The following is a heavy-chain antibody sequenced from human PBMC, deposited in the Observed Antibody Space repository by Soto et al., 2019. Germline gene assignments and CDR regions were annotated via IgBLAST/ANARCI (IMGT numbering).Heavy chain of an antibody. CDR3: AHKGGGDRILDY. Sequence: QITLKESGPTLVKPTQTLTLTCTFSGFSLSTRGVGVGWIRQPPGKALEWLAIIYWDDDKRYSPSLKSRLTITKDPSKNQVVLTMTNMDPVDTATYYRAHKGGGDRILDYWGQGTLVTVSS. D-gene: IGHD3-16*01. CDR2: IYWDDDK. J-gene: IGHJ4*02. CDR1: GFSLSTRGVG. V-gene: IGHV2-5*02.